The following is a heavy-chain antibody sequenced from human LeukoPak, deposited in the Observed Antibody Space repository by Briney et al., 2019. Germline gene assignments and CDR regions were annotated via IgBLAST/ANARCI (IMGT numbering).Heavy chain of an antibody. Sequence: SVKVSCKAAGGTFSSYAISWGRQVTGQGLESMGGLIPIFGTANYAQKFQGRVTITTDESTSTAYMELSSLRSEDTAVYYCARTVRILWFGETLYYFDYWGQGTLVTVSS. D-gene: IGHD3-10*01. CDR1: GGTFSSYA. J-gene: IGHJ4*02. V-gene: IGHV1-69*05. CDR2: LIPIFGTA. CDR3: ARTVRILWFGETLYYFDY.